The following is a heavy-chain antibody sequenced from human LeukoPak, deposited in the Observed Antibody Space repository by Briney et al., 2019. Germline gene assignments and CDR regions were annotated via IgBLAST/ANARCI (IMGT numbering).Heavy chain of an antibody. Sequence: SETLSLTCTVSGGSISSGDYYWSWIRQPPGKGLEWIGYIYYSGSTYYNPSLKSRVTISVDTSKNQFSLKLSSVTAADTAVYYCARGLKCSSTSCYPGGTFDPWGQGTLVTVSS. D-gene: IGHD2-2*01. CDR2: IYYSGST. V-gene: IGHV4-30-4*01. CDR3: ARGLKCSSTSCYPGGTFDP. CDR1: GGSISSGDYY. J-gene: IGHJ5*02.